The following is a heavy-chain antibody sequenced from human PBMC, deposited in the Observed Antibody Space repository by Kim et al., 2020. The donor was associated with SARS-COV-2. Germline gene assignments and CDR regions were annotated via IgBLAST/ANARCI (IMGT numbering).Heavy chain of an antibody. CDR2: ISSNGSTI. V-gene: IGHV3-48*03. Sequence: GGSLRLSCVASGFSFSNYAMNWIRQRPGKGLEWVSYISSNGSTIYYADSLKGRLTISRDNAKNSLYLQINSLRAEDTAVYYCARDGNLYRSGTFFDNWG. CDR1: GFSFSNYA. D-gene: IGHD3-10*01. CDR3: ARDGNLYRSGTFFDN. J-gene: IGHJ4*01.